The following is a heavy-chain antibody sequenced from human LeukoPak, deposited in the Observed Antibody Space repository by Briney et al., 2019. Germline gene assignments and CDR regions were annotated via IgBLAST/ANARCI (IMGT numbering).Heavy chain of an antibody. D-gene: IGHD2-15*01. CDR2: ISSSGSTI. J-gene: IGHJ4*02. Sequence: GGSLRLSCAASGFTFSSYEMNWVRQAPGKGLEWVSYISSSGSTIYYADSVKGRFTISRDNAKNSLYLQMNSLRAEDTAVYYCAREWPYCSGGSCYFDYWAREPWSPSPQ. CDR3: AREWPYCSGGSCYFDY. CDR1: GFTFSSYE. V-gene: IGHV3-48*03.